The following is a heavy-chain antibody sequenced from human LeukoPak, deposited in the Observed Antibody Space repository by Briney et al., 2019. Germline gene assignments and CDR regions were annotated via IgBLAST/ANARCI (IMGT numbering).Heavy chain of an antibody. D-gene: IGHD3-10*01. CDR1: GGSISSSSYY. J-gene: IGHJ5*02. Sequence: SETLSLTCTVSGGSISSSSYYWGWIRQPPGKGLEWIGSIYYSGSTHYNPSLKSRVTISVDTSKNQFSLKLSSVTAADTAVYYCARHVGFIWFGELSGWFDPWGQGTMVTVSS. V-gene: IGHV4-39*01. CDR3: ARHVGFIWFGELSGWFDP. CDR2: IYYSGST.